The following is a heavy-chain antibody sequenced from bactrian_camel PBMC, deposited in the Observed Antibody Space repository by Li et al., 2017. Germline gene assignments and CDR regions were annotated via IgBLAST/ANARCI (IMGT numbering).Heavy chain of an antibody. Sequence: HVQLVESGGGLVQPGGSLMLSCAASGFTFSNFAMNWVRQPPGKKLEWVSSITASGTTSYSNSVRGRFTISRDNAKNTLYLQLDSLSTEDTATYYCAKGRPRLGLVAADLDRGQGTQVTVS. J-gene: IGHJ4*01. V-gene: IGHV3S1*01. CDR2: ITASGTT. CDR1: GFTFSNFA. CDR3: AKGRPRLGLVAADLD. D-gene: IGHD7*01.